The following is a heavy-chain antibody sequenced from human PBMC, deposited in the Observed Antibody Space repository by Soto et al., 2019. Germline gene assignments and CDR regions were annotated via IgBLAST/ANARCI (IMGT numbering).Heavy chain of an antibody. J-gene: IGHJ3*02. V-gene: IGHV3-33*01. CDR2: IWYDGSNK. CDR3: AREGATIDHDEFDI. D-gene: IGHD1-26*01. CDR1: GFTFSSYG. Sequence: QVQLVESGGGVVQPGRSLRLSCAASGFTFSSYGMHWVRQAPGKGLEWVAVIWYDGSNKYYADSVKGRFTISRDNSKNTLYLQMNSLRAEDTAVYYCAREGATIDHDEFDIWGQGTMVTVSS.